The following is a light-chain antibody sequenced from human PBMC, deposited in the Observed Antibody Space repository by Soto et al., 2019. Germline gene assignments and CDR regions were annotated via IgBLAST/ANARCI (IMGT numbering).Light chain of an antibody. CDR3: HQRQYWPPIT. Sequence: VLLTQSPATLSLSPGERATLSCSTSLSVSVYLDWYQQKPGQAPRLLISDASNRATGIPARFSGSGSGTDFTLTISSLEPEDFAVYYCHQRQYWPPITFGQGTRLEIK. J-gene: IGKJ5*01. V-gene: IGKV3-11*01. CDR1: LSVSVY. CDR2: DAS.